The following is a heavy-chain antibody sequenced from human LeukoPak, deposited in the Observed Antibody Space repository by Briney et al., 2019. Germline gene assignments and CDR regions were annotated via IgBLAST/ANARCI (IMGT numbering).Heavy chain of an antibody. CDR3: ARASLGQLVLGWFDP. Sequence: ASVKVSCKASGYTFTSYGISWVRQAPGQGLEWMGWISAYNGNTNYAQKLQGRVTMTTDTSTSTAYMELRSLRSDDTAVYYCARASLGQLVLGWFDPWGQGTLVTVSS. CDR1: GYTFTSYG. J-gene: IGHJ5*02. CDR2: ISAYNGNT. D-gene: IGHD6-13*01. V-gene: IGHV1-18*01.